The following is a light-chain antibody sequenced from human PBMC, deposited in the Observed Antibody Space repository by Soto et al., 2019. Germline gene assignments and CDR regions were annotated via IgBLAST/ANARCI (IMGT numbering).Light chain of an antibody. CDR2: DAS. Sequence: QLTQSPCFMSASVGERVTITCRASQTISNWVAWYQQKPGKAPKLLIYDASSLESGVPSRFSGSASGTEFTLTISTLQPDDFATYYCQQYNTYSPNTFGQGTRLEIK. CDR1: QTISNW. J-gene: IGKJ5*01. CDR3: QQYNTYSPNT. V-gene: IGKV1-5*01.